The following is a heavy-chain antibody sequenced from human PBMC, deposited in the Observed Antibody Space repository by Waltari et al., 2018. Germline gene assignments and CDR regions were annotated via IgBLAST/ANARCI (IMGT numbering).Heavy chain of an antibody. CDR3: ARTSTRDFYYMDV. CDR1: RYDFSTYW. D-gene: IGHD1-1*01. J-gene: IGHJ6*03. V-gene: IGHV5-10-1*01. CDR2: IDPSDSYT. Sequence: EVQLVQSGAEVKKPGESLRISGEGYRYDFSTYWITWVRHMRGKGLEWMGRIDPSDSYTNYSPSFRGHVTISVDRSISTAYIQWSGLRASDTAIYYCARTSTRDFYYMDVWGKGTTVTVSS.